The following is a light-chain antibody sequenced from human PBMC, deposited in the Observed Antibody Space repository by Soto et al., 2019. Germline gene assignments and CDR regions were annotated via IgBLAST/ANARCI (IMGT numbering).Light chain of an antibody. CDR2: DVS. Sequence: QSGLTQPASVSGSPGQSITISCTGTSSDVGGYNYVSWYQQHPGKAPKFMIYDVSNRPSGVSNRFSGSKSGNTASLTISGLQAEDEADYYCSSYTTSNTRQIVFGTGTKLTVL. J-gene: IGLJ1*01. CDR1: SSDVGGYNY. V-gene: IGLV2-14*01. CDR3: SSYTTSNTRQIV.